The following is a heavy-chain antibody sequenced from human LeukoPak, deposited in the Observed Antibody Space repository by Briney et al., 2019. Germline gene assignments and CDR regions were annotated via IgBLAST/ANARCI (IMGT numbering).Heavy chain of an antibody. CDR1: GGSVSSGSYY. J-gene: IGHJ4*02. D-gene: IGHD2-15*01. CDR2: IYYSGST. Sequence: SETLSLTCTVSGGSVSSGSYYWSWIRQPPGKGLEWIGYIYYSGSTNYNPSLKSRVTISVDTSKNQFSLKLSSVTAADTAVYYCASTDRGGSCDYWGQGTLVTVSS. CDR3: ASTDRGGSCDY. V-gene: IGHV4-61*01.